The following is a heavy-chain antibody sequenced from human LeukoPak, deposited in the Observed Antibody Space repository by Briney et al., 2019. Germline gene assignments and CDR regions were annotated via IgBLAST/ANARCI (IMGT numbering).Heavy chain of an antibody. Sequence: SETLSLTCTVSGGSIRGYFWTWIRQPPGKGLEWIGYIYYSGSTNYNPSLKSRVTIAVDTSKNQYSLRLNSVTAADTAVYYCAMAYSSSWYYFDYWGQGTLVTVSS. V-gene: IGHV4-59*01. D-gene: IGHD6-13*01. CDR3: AMAYSSSWYYFDY. CDR2: IYYSGST. J-gene: IGHJ4*02. CDR1: GGSIRGYF.